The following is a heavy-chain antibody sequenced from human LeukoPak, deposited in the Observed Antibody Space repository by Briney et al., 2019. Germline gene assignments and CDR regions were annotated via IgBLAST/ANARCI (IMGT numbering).Heavy chain of an antibody. CDR3: ARFSRGTNSGS. V-gene: IGHV3-7*01. J-gene: IGHJ5*02. CDR2: INQDGSNK. D-gene: IGHD1-26*01. Sequence: ESGGSLRLSCAASGFTFSSYWMSWVRQAPGKGLEWVANINQDGSNKQYVDSVKGRFTISRDNAKNSLYLQMNSLRAEDTAVYYCARFSRGTNSGSWGQGTLVTVSS. CDR1: GFTFSSYW.